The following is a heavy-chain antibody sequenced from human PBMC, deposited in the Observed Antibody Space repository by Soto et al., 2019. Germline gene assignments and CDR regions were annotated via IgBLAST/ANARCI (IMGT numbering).Heavy chain of an antibody. CDR3: ARGPRATRWFEP. CDR1: GGSFSGYY. CDR2: INHSGST. V-gene: IGHV4-34*01. D-gene: IGHD5-12*01. Sequence: QVQLQQWGAGLLKPSETLSLTCAVYGGSFSGYYWSWIRQPPGKGLEWIGEINHSGSTNYNPSLKSRVTISVDTSKNQFSLKLRSVTAADAAVYYCARGPRATRWFEPWGQGTLVTVSS. J-gene: IGHJ5*02.